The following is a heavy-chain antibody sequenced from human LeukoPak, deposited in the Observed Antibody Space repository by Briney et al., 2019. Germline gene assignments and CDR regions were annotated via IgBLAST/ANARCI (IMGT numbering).Heavy chain of an antibody. J-gene: IGHJ3*02. V-gene: IGHV3-21*01. Sequence: GGSLRLSCAASGFIFSSYSMNWVRQAPGKGLEWVSSISSSSSYIYYADSVKGRFTISRDNAKNSLYLQMSSLRAEDTAVYYCARDLGVSSSWYVAFDIWGQGTMVTVSS. D-gene: IGHD6-13*01. CDR3: ARDLGVSSSWYVAFDI. CDR1: GFIFSSYS. CDR2: ISSSSSYI.